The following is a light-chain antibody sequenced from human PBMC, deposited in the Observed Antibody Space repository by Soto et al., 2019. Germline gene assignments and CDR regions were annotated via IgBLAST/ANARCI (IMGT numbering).Light chain of an antibody. V-gene: IGKV4-1*01. J-gene: IGKJ4*01. CDR3: QQYYSTPLT. CDR1: QSVLYSSNNKNY. CDR2: WAS. Sequence: DIVMTQSPDSLAVSLGERATINCKSGQSVLYSSNNKNYLAWYQQKPGQPPKLLIYWASTRESGVPDRFSGSGSGTDFTLTISSLQAEDVAVYYCQQYYSTPLTFGGGIKVEIK.